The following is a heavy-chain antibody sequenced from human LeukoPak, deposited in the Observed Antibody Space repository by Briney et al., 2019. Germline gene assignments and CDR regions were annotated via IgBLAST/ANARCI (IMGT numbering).Heavy chain of an antibody. CDR1: GFTFSSYS. V-gene: IGHV3-21*01. CDR3: ARSFFQWNYGSCLDS. J-gene: IGHJ4*02. Sequence: GGSLRLSCAASGFTFSSYSMNWVRQAPGKGLEWVSSISSSSSYIYYADSVKGRFTISRDNAKNSLYLQMNSLRAEDTAVYSCARSFFQWNYGSCLDSWGQGTLVTVSS. D-gene: IGHD1-7*01. CDR2: ISSSSSYI.